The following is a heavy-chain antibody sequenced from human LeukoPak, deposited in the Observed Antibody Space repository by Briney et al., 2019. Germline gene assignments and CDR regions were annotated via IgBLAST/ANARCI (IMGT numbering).Heavy chain of an antibody. CDR1: GGSISSSSYY. CDR3: AKYENAFDI. D-gene: IGHD2-8*01. Sequence: SETLSLTCTVSGGSISSSSYYWGWIRQPPGKWLEWIVSIYYSGYTYNNPSLKSRVTISVDTSKNQFSLKLSSVTAADTAVYYCAKYENAFDIWGQGTMVTVSS. J-gene: IGHJ3*02. V-gene: IGHV4-39*01. CDR2: IYYSGYT.